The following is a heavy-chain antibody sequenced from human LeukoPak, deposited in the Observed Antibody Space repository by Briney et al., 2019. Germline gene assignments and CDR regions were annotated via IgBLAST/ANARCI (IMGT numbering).Heavy chain of an antibody. CDR2: ISGSGGST. Sequence: GGSLRLSCAASGFTFSSYAMSWVRQAPGKGLEWVSAISGSGGSTYYADSVKGRFTISRDNSKNTLYLQMNSLRAEDTAVYYCAKEGSGPFSTKYYFDYWGQGTLVTVSS. CDR3: AKEGSGPFSTKYYFDY. CDR1: GFTFSSYA. D-gene: IGHD3-3*02. V-gene: IGHV3-23*01. J-gene: IGHJ4*02.